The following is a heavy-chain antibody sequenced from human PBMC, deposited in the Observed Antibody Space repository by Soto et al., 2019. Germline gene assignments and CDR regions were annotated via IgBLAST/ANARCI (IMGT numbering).Heavy chain of an antibody. CDR2: IGGSGGTA. D-gene: IGHD1-1*01. Sequence: EVQLLESGGGTVQPGGSLRLSCAASGFTFSSYAMHWVRRAPGKGLEWVSRIGGSGGTAYYADSVKGRFSLSRDSLVNTLYLPMTSLRAEDPAVYSCAKGRGQNWNFDDCGQGTLLTVSP. V-gene: IGHV3-23*01. CDR1: GFTFSSYA. CDR3: AKGRGQNWNFDD. J-gene: IGHJ4*02.